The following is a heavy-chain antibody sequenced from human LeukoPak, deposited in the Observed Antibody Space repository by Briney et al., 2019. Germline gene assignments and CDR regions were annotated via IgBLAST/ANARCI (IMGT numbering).Heavy chain of an antibody. V-gene: IGHV1-2*02. D-gene: IGHD4-17*01. Sequence: ASVKDSFQASGYTFTGYYMHWVRQAPGQGLEWMGWINPNSGGTNYAQKFQGRVTMTRDTSVSTAYMELSRLRSDDTAVYYCARLKDAGTIFDCWGHLVLVTVSS. CDR2: INPNSGGT. CDR1: GYTFTGYY. CDR3: ARLKDAGTIFDC. J-gene: IGHJ5*01.